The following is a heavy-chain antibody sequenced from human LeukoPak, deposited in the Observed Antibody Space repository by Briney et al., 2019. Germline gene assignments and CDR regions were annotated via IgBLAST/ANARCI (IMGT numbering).Heavy chain of an antibody. Sequence: GGSLRLSCAASGFTFSSYAMNWVRQAPGKGLEWVSGISGTGGSTYYAVSVKGRFTISRDNSKNTLYLQMNSLRAEDTAVYYCAKVTLLWFGESNFDYWGQGTLVTVSS. D-gene: IGHD3-10*01. J-gene: IGHJ4*02. V-gene: IGHV3-23*01. CDR2: ISGTGGST. CDR3: AKVTLLWFGESNFDY. CDR1: GFTFSSYA.